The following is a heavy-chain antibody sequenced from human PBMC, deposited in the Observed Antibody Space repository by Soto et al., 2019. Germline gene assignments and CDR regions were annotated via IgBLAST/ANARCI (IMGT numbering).Heavy chain of an antibody. CDR1: GFTFSSYA. V-gene: IGHV3-30-3*01. CDR3: ARSVSRGYYDSSGYPSYYFDD. D-gene: IGHD3-22*01. J-gene: IGHJ4*02. CDR2: ISYDGSNK. Sequence: PGGSLRLSCAASGFTFSSYAMHWVRQAPGKGLEWVAVISYDGSNKYYADSVKGRFTISRDNSKNTLYLQMNSLRAEDTAVYYCARSVSRGYYDSSGYPSYYFDDWGQGTLVTVSS.